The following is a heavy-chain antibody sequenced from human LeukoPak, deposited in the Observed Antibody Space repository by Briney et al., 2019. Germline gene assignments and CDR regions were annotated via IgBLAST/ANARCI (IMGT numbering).Heavy chain of an antibody. V-gene: IGHV1-69*06. D-gene: IGHD6-19*01. CDR3: ARDISGPFDY. CDR2: IIPIFGTA. CDR1: GYTFTGYY. J-gene: IGHJ4*02. Sequence: ASVKVSCKASGYTFTGYYMHWVRQAPGQGLEWMGGIIPIFGTANYAQKFQGRVTITADKSTSTAYMELSSLRSEDTAVYYCARDISGPFDYWGQGTLVTVSS.